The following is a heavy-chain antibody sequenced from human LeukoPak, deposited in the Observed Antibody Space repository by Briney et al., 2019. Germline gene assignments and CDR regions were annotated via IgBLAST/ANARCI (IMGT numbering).Heavy chain of an antibody. Sequence: ASVKVSCKASGYTFTSYDINWVQQATGQGLEWMGWMNPNSGNTGYAQKFQGRVTMTRNTSISTAYMELSSLRSEDTAVYYCARPEAYYYDSSGYRLHYYYGMDVWGQGTTVTVSS. J-gene: IGHJ6*02. CDR1: GYTFTSYD. D-gene: IGHD3-22*01. V-gene: IGHV1-8*01. CDR2: MNPNSGNT. CDR3: ARPEAYYYDSSGYRLHYYYGMDV.